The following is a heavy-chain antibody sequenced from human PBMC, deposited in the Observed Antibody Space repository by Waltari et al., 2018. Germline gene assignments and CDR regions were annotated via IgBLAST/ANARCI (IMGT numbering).Heavy chain of an antibody. CDR3: ARMVRGVIGHY. Sequence: QVQLVQSGAEVKKPGASVKVSCKASGYTFTSYGISWVRQAPGQGLEWMGGISAYDGNTNNAQKHKGRVTMTTDTSTSTAYREPRSLRSDDTAVYYCARMVRGVIGHYWGQGTLVTVSS. CDR1: GYTFTSYG. J-gene: IGHJ4*02. CDR2: ISAYDGNT. V-gene: IGHV1-18*01. D-gene: IGHD3-10*01.